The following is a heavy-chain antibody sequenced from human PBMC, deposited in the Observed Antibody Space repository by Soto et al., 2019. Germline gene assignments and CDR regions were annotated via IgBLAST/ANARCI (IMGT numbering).Heavy chain of an antibody. CDR3: AKSAYGDLDAFDI. V-gene: IGHV3-23*01. J-gene: IGHJ3*02. CDR1: GFTFSIYA. D-gene: IGHD4-17*01. CDR2: ISDHGGST. Sequence: GGSLSLSCAASGFTFSIYAMNWVRQAPGRGLEWVSGISDHGGSTYYADSVKGRFTISRDNSKATVYLHMFSLRAEDSAIYYCAKSAYGDLDAFDIWGQGTMVTVSS.